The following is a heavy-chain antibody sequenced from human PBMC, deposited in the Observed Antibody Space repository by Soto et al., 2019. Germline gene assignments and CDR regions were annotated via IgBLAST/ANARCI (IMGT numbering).Heavy chain of an antibody. CDR3: ETALGGWRDH. CDR2: INAGNGNT. Sequence: SRKACAYTFPSSGMDRVRHPPVQGHEWMGWINAGNGNTKYSQKFQGRVTITRDTSASTAYMALSSLRPEDTAVYYCETALGGWRDHWD. D-gene: IGHD1-26*01. J-gene: IGHJ1*01. V-gene: IGHV1-3*01. CDR1: AYTFPSSG.